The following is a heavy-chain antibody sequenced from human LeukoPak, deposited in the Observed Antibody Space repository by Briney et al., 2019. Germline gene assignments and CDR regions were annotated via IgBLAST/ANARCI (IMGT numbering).Heavy chain of an antibody. Sequence: ASVKVSCKASGYTFTSYDINWVRQATGQGLEWMGWMNPNSGNTGYAQKFQGRVTMTRNTSISTAYMELSSLRSEDTAVYYCARGYPKLRITMVRGVYPFDPWGQGTLVTVSP. CDR2: MNPNSGNT. V-gene: IGHV1-8*01. D-gene: IGHD3-10*01. CDR3: ARGYPKLRITMVRGVYPFDP. CDR1: GYTFTSYD. J-gene: IGHJ5*02.